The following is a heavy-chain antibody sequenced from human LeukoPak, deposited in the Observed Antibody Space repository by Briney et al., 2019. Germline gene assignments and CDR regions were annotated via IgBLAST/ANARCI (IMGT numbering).Heavy chain of an antibody. CDR1: GYTFTGYY. Sequence: RASVKVSCKASGYTFTGYYMHWVRQVPGQGLEWMGWINPNSGGTNYAQKFQGRVTMTRDTSISTAYMELSRLRSDDTAVYYCARTLRLGELSFFDYWGQGTLVTVSS. CDR3: ARTLRLGELSFFDY. V-gene: IGHV1-2*02. D-gene: IGHD3-16*02. CDR2: INPNSGGT. J-gene: IGHJ4*02.